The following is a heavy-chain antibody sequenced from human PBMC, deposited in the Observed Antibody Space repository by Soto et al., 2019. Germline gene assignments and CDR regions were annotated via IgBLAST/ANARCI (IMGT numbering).Heavy chain of an antibody. J-gene: IGHJ4*02. Sequence: GESLKISCKGSGYSFTSYWIGWVRQMPGKGLEWMGIIYPGESDTRYSPSFQGQVSISADNSISTAYLHWSSLKASDTAMYYCARHQEAAGTRGYFDYWGQGTLVTVSS. V-gene: IGHV5-51*01. CDR2: IYPGESDT. CDR3: ARHQEAAGTRGYFDY. D-gene: IGHD6-13*01. CDR1: GYSFTSYW.